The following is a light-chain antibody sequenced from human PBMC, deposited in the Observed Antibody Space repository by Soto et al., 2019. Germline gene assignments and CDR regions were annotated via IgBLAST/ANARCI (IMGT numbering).Light chain of an antibody. CDR3: QQYNEWPRT. Sequence: ETVMTQSPATLSVSPGERVTLSCRASQSVRTNLVWYQQSPGQPPRLLIYGASDRVAGVPDRFSGSGSGTDFTLTIGGLQSEDCAVYYCQQYNEWPRTFGQGTKLEIK. J-gene: IGKJ2*01. CDR1: QSVRTN. V-gene: IGKV3-15*01. CDR2: GAS.